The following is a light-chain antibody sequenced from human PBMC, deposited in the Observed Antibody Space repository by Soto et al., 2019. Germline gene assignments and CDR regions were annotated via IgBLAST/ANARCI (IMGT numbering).Light chain of an antibody. CDR3: QQYGNSPQT. CDR2: GAS. CDR1: QSLRNNLY. Sequence: EIVLTQAPGTLSLSPGERGTLSGRASQSLRNNLYLAWYQQTPGQAPRLLIYGASSRATGIPNRFSGSGSGTDFPLTISRLEPEDFAVYYCQQYGNSPQTFGQGTKVDIK. J-gene: IGKJ1*01. V-gene: IGKV3-20*01.